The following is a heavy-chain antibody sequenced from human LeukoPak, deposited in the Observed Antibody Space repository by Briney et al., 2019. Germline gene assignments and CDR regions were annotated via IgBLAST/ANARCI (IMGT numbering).Heavy chain of an antibody. CDR1: GGSISSSNW. CDR2: VYHSGST. Sequence: SGTLSLTYAVSGGSISSSNWWSWVRQPPGKGLEWIGEVYHSGSTNYNPSLKSRVTISVDKSKNQFSLKLSSVTAADTAVYYCARSDYGDLPYFDYWGQGTLVTVSS. J-gene: IGHJ4*02. CDR3: ARSDYGDLPYFDY. V-gene: IGHV4-4*02. D-gene: IGHD4-17*01.